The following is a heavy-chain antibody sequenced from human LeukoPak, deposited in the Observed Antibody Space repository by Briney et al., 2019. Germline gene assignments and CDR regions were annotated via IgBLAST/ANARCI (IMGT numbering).Heavy chain of an antibody. D-gene: IGHD3-9*01. CDR2: INHSGST. Sequence: SETLSLTCAAYGGSFSGYYWSWIRQPPGKGLEWIGEINHSGSTNYNPSLKSRVTISVDTSKNQFSLKLSSVTAADTAVYYCAREKLRYFDWLRTNYFDYWGQGTLVTVSS. J-gene: IGHJ4*02. CDR1: GGSFSGYY. CDR3: AREKLRYFDWLRTNYFDY. V-gene: IGHV4-34*01.